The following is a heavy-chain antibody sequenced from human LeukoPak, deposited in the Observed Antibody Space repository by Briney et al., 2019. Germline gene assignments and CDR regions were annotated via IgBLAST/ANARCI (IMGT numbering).Heavy chain of an antibody. J-gene: IGHJ5*02. CDR2: ISAYNGNT. Sequence: GASVKVSCKASGYTFTSYGISRVRQAPGQGLEWMGWISAYNGNTHYAQKLQGRVTMTTDTSTSTAYMELRSLRSDDTAVYYCARAGPPITMVRGVIITAHWFDPWGQGTLVTVSS. CDR1: GYTFTSYG. V-gene: IGHV1-18*01. D-gene: IGHD3-10*01. CDR3: ARAGPPITMVRGVIITAHWFDP.